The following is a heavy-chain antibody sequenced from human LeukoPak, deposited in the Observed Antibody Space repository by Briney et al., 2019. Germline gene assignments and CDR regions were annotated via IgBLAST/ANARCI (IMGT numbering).Heavy chain of an antibody. J-gene: IGHJ4*01. V-gene: IGHV3-30*02. Sequence: PGGSLRLSCAASGFTFSSYGMHWVRQAPGKGLEWVAFIRYDGSNKYYADSVKGRFTISRDNSKNTLYLQMNGLRAEDPAVYYCAKDGDYYDSSGYPGGDYWGHGTLVTVSS. CDR2: IRYDGSNK. D-gene: IGHD3-22*01. CDR3: AKDGDYYDSSGYPGGDY. CDR1: GFTFSSYG.